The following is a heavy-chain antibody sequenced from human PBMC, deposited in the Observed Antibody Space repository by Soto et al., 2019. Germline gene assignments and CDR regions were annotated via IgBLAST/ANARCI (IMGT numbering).Heavy chain of an antibody. D-gene: IGHD1-26*01. CDR2: ISASGGLK. J-gene: IGHJ5*02. CDR3: AREVGAPSGWLDP. CDR1: GFTFTNYA. V-gene: IGHV3-23*01. Sequence: EVQLSESGGDPRQPGGSLRLSCAASGFTFTNYAMTWVRQTPGKGLEWVSGISASGGLKYYADSVRGRFTVSRDNSKNILYLQMDNLRDEDTALYYCAREVGAPSGWLDPWGQVTQVTVSS.